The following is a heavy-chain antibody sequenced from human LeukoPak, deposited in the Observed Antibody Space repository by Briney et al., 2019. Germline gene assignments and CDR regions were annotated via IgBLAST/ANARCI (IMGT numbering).Heavy chain of an antibody. D-gene: IGHD2-15*01. Sequence: GGSLRLSCAASGFTFSSYAMHWVRQAPGKGLEWVAVISYDGSNKYYADSVKGRFTISRDNSKNTLYLQMNSLRAEDTAVYYCARVGVVVAATGNLWFDPWGQGTLVTVSS. CDR3: ARVGVVVAATGNLWFDP. J-gene: IGHJ5*02. CDR1: GFTFSSYA. CDR2: ISYDGSNK. V-gene: IGHV3-30-3*01.